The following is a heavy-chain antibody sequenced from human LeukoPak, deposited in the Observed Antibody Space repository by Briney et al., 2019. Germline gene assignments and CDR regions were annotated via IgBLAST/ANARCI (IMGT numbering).Heavy chain of an antibody. CDR1: GFTFCSYS. CDR3: ARAPRSSYSSSWYPGFDY. J-gene: IGHJ4*02. CDR2: ISSSSSYI. D-gene: IGHD6-13*01. V-gene: IGHV3-21*01. Sequence: NPGGSLRLSCAASGFTFCSYSMNWVRQAPGKGLEWVSSISSSSSYIYYADSVKGRFTISRDNAKNSLYLQMNSLRAEDTAVYYCARAPRSSYSSSWYPGFDYWGQGTLVTVSS.